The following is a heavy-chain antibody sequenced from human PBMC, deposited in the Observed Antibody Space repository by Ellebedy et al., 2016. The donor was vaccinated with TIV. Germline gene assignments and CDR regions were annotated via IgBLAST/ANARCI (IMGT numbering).Heavy chain of an antibody. Sequence: GESLKISCAASGFNFNNYWVTWVRQAPGKGLEWVANINQDGTEKYYMDSVKGRFTISRDNAKNSLYLQMNSLRAEDTALYYCAKDRWPSGDCLDYWGQGILVTVSS. CDR1: GFNFNNYW. CDR2: INQDGTEK. J-gene: IGHJ4*02. CDR3: AKDRWPSGDCLDY. D-gene: IGHD5/OR15-5a*01. V-gene: IGHV3-7*03.